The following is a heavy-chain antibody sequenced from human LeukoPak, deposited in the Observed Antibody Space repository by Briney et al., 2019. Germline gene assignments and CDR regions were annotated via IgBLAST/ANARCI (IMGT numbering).Heavy chain of an antibody. D-gene: IGHD6-19*01. J-gene: IGHJ5*02. CDR2: INKDGSST. CDR1: GFTLSVYW. Sequence: PGGSLRLSCAASGFTLSVYWMHWVRQAPGKGLVWLSRINKDGSSTTYADSVKGRFTISRDNAKNTLYLQMNSLRAEDTAIYYCVRGIEVAGTFSWFDPWGQGTLSPSPQ. CDR3: VRGIEVAGTFSWFDP. V-gene: IGHV3-74*01.